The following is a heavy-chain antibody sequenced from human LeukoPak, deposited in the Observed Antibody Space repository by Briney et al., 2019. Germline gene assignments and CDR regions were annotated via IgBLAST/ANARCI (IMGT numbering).Heavy chain of an antibody. D-gene: IGHD2-15*01. CDR3: ARGYCSGRSCYMWYSDY. J-gene: IGHJ4*02. V-gene: IGHV3-53*01. CDR1: GFAVSNNY. CDR2: IYKDGSP. Sequence: PGGSLRLSCAASGFAVSNNYMTWVRQAPGKGLEWVSVIYKDGSPYYADSVKGRFTISRDNSKNTVYLQMNSLRAEDTAVYYCARGYCSGRSCYMWYSDYWGQGTLVTVSS.